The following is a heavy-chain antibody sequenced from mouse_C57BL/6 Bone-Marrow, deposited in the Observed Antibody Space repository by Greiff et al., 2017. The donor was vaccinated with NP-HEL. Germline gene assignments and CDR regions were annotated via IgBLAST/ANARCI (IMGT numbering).Heavy chain of an antibody. J-gene: IGHJ2*01. V-gene: IGHV5-9-1*02. CDR1: GFTFSSYA. Sequence: EVMLVESGEGLVKPGGSLKLSCAASGFTFSSYAMSWVRQTPEKRLEWVAYISSGGDYLYYADTVKGRFTISRDNARNTLYLQMSSLKSEDTAMYYCTRDGRHYYGSNYFDYWGQGTTLTVSS. CDR2: ISSGGDYL. D-gene: IGHD1-1*01. CDR3: TRDGRHYYGSNYFDY.